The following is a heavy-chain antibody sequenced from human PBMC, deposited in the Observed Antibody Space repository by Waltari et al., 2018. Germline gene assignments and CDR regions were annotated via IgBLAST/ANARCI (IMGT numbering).Heavy chain of an antibody. Sequence: QVKLVESGGGVVQPGRSLRLSCEASGFTFSTYAMHWVRQAPGKGLEWVLIISYDGSDKYYADSVKGRFTISRDNSKNTLYLQMNSLRTEDTALYYCARDIYGSGSYQFDYWGQGTLVTVSS. CDR1: GFTFSTYA. CDR3: ARDIYGSGSYQFDY. D-gene: IGHD3-10*01. J-gene: IGHJ4*02. CDR2: ISYDGSDK. V-gene: IGHV3-30*01.